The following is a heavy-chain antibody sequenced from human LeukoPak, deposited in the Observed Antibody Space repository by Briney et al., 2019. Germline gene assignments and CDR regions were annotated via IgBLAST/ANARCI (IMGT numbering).Heavy chain of an antibody. CDR1: GFAFSSYW. CDR2: IKQDGSEK. Sequence: GGSLRLSCAASGFAFSSYWMSWVRQAPGKGLEWVANIKQDGSEKYYVDSVKGRFTISRDNAKNSLYLQMNSLRAEDTAVYYCARDLYDYVWGSYPPGYWGQGTLVTVSS. J-gene: IGHJ4*02. D-gene: IGHD3-16*02. V-gene: IGHV3-7*01. CDR3: ARDLYDYVWGSYPPGY.